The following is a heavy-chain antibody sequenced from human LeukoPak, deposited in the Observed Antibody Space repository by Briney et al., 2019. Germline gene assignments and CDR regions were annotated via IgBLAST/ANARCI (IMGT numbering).Heavy chain of an antibody. CDR2: IILMFVTT. CDR3: TRDEYKGSATFNY. D-gene: IGHD1-1*01. CDR1: GGTFRSAA. Sequence: PMASVKVSCKASGGTFRSAAMSWVRQAPGQGLEWVGHIILMFVTTTYAQNFQGRVTISADESTTTVYMELTRLTSDDTAIYYCTRDEYKGSATFNYWGQGTQVIVSS. V-gene: IGHV1-69*13. J-gene: IGHJ4*02.